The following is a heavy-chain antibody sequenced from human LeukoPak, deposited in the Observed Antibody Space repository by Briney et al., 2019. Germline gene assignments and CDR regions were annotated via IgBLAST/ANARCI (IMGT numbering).Heavy chain of an antibody. CDR1: GGSISSGGYF. CDR3: AREVSSSSSWTNWFDP. D-gene: IGHD6-13*01. J-gene: IGHJ5*02. Sequence: SQTLSLTCTVSGGSISSGGYFWSWIRQLPGKGPEWIGYIHYSGSTDYNPSLKSRVSISVDTSKNQLSLELTSVTAADTAVYYCAREVSSSSSWTNWFDPWGQGTLVTVSS. CDR2: IHYSGST. V-gene: IGHV4-31*03.